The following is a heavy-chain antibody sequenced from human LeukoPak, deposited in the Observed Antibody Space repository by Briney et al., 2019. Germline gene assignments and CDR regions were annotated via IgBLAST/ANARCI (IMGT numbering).Heavy chain of an antibody. CDR3: NIGEFTHPLNFDY. Sequence: SVKVSCKASGGTFSSYAISWVRQAPGQGLEWMGGIIPIFGTASYAQKFQGRVTITADESTSTAYMELSSLRSEDTAVYYCNIGEFTHPLNFDYWGQGTLVTVSS. V-gene: IGHV1-69*13. CDR1: GGTFSSYA. CDR2: IIPIFGTA. J-gene: IGHJ4*02. D-gene: IGHD3-10*01.